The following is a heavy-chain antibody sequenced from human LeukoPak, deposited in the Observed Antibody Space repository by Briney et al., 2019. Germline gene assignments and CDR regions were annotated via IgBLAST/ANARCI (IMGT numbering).Heavy chain of an antibody. CDR1: GGTFSSYA. CDR2: IIPICGTA. CDR3: ARVRGGSDDAFDI. D-gene: IGHD2-15*01. Sequence: SVKVSCKACGGTFSSYAISWVRQAPGQALEWMGGIIPICGTANYAQKFQGRVTITADESTSTAYMELSSLRSEDTAVYYCARVRGGSDDAFDIWGQGTMVTVSS. V-gene: IGHV1-69*13. J-gene: IGHJ3*02.